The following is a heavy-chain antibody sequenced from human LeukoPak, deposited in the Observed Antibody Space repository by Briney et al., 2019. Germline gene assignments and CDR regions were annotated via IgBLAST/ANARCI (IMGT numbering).Heavy chain of an antibody. CDR1: GFTFSTCA. CDR2: ISGSGDKT. J-gene: IGHJ4*02. D-gene: IGHD1-26*01. V-gene: IGHV3-23*01. Sequence: GGSLTLSCAASGFTFSTCAMTWVPQAPGKGLQWVSSISGSGDKTYYAASVKGRFTISRDNSKNTVYLNMNGLRAENTATYCWAKTLGGIVGYLEYWGQGTLVTVSS. CDR3: AKTLGGIVGYLEY.